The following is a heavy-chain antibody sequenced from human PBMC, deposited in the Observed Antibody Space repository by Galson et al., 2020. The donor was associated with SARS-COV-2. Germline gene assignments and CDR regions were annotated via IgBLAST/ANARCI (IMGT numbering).Heavy chain of an antibody. CDR2: VIPMFALA. CDR3: ARAKGDYYDSSGYYTLDYAFDL. V-gene: IGHV1-69*02. CDR1: GGPFSHYT. J-gene: IGHJ3*01. Sequence: SVKVSCKASGGPFSHYTISWVRQAPGQGLEWMGRVIPMFALANYAQKFQGRVTITADKSTTTASMELTSLRSENTAMYYCARAKGDYYDSSGYYTLDYAFDLWGQGTMVTVSS. D-gene: IGHD3-22*01.